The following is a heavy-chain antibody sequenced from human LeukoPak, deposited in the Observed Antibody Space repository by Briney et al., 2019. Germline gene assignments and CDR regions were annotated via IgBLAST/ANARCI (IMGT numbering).Heavy chain of an antibody. CDR2: INPNSGGT. CDR1: GYSLPHYY. J-gene: IGHJ4*02. Sequence: ASVMAFDQPSGYSLPHYYILYLLRAPGQGLEWMGWINPNSGGTNYTQSFQGRVTMTRDTSISAAYLELSRLRSDDTAVYYCARGGHKNLDQLGRRGDYWGQGTLVTVSS. CDR3: ARGGHKNLDQLGRRGDY. V-gene: IGHV1-2*02. D-gene: IGHD7-27*01.